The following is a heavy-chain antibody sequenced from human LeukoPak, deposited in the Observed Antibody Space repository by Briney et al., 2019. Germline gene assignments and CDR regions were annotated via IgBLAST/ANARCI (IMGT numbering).Heavy chain of an antibody. CDR3: AREWGLESSGYYYAY. J-gene: IGHJ4*02. CDR2: MSPNSGIT. CDR1: GYTFTSYD. Sequence: ASVKVSCKASGYTFTSYDINWVRQATGQGLEWMGWMSPNSGITGYAQKFQGRVSITADESTSTAFMELSSLRSEDTAVYYCAREWGLESSGYYYAYWGQGTLVTVSS. V-gene: IGHV1-8*01. D-gene: IGHD3-22*01.